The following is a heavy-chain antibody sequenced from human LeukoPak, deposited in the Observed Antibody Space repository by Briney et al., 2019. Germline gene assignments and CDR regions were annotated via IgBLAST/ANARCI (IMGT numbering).Heavy chain of an antibody. J-gene: IGHJ4*02. V-gene: IGHV1-3*01. CDR3: VRDYPYGSGIVRVDS. D-gene: IGHD3-10*01. CDR2: INPGSGDT. Sequence: ASVKVSCKASGYTFTYFALHWVRQARGQRLEWMGWINPGSGDTKTSQKFRDRVTITRDTSANTAYMQLTRLKSEDTAVYYCVRDYPYGSGIVRVDSWGQGTLVTVSS. CDR1: GYTFTYFA.